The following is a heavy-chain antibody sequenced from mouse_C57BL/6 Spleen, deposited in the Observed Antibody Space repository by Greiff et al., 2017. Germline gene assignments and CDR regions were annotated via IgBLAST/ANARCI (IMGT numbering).Heavy chain of an antibody. D-gene: IGHD1-1*01. V-gene: IGHV1-82*01. CDR3: ARYYYGSSYRYFDV. Sequence: QVQLQQPGAELVKPGASVKMSCKASGYTFTSSWMNWVKQRPGKGLEWIGRIYPGDGDTNYNGKFKGKATLTADKSSSTAYMQLSSLTSEDSAVYFCARYYYGSSYRYFDVWGTGTTVTVSS. J-gene: IGHJ1*03. CDR1: GYTFTSSW. CDR2: IYPGDGDT.